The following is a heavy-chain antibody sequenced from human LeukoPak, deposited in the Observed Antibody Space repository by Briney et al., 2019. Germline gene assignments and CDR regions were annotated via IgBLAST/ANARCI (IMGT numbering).Heavy chain of an antibody. J-gene: IGHJ6*02. CDR2: TIPIFGTA. D-gene: IGHD5-18*01. CDR1: GGTFSSYA. Sequence: ASVKVSCKASGGTFSSYAISWVRQAPGQGLEWMGGTIPIFGTANYAQKFQGRVTITADESTSTAYMELSSLRSEDTAVYYCARGDLYSYGGYYYYGMDVWGQGTTVTVSS. V-gene: IGHV1-69*13. CDR3: ARGDLYSYGGYYYYGMDV.